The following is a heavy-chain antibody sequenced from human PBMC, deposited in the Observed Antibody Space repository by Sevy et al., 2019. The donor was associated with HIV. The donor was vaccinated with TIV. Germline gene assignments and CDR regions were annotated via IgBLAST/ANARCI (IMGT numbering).Heavy chain of an antibody. CDR2: ISGSGDTT. CDR3: ARDLPRYPGGVDY. Sequence: GGSLRLSCAASGFTFSNYAMSWVRQAPGKGLEWVSAISGSGDTTYYADSVKGRFAISRDNSKNTLYLQMNSLRAEDTALFYCARDLPRYPGGVDYWGQGTLVTVSS. D-gene: IGHD3-16*01. V-gene: IGHV3-23*01. J-gene: IGHJ4*02. CDR1: GFTFSNYA.